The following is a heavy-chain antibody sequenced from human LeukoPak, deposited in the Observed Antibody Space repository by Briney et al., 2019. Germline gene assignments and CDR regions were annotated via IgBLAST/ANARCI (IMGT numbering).Heavy chain of an antibody. V-gene: IGHV4-39*03. Sequence: SETLSLSCTVSGGSLRSSGQYWGWGRLPPGRGLEWVGSIYYDGNTSYQPSLKSPVSISPDTSKNQFSLELTSVTAADTATYYCCNYGQGFSFESWGQGTLLTVSS. D-gene: IGHD4-11*01. CDR3: CNYGQGFSFES. CDR1: GGSLRSSGQY. J-gene: IGHJ4*02. CDR2: IYYDGNT.